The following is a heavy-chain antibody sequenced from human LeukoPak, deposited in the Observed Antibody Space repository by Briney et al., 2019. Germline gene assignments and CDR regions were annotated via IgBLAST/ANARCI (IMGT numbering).Heavy chain of an antibody. Sequence: GGSLRLSCAASGFTVSSNYMSWVRQAPGKGLEWVSVIYSGGSTYYVDSVKGRFTISRDNSKNTLYLQMNSLRAEDTAVYYCARDNYDYVWGSYRGNWFDPWGQGTLVTVSS. CDR3: ARDNYDYVWGSYRGNWFDP. CDR1: GFTVSSNY. D-gene: IGHD3-16*02. V-gene: IGHV3-66*01. J-gene: IGHJ5*02. CDR2: IYSGGST.